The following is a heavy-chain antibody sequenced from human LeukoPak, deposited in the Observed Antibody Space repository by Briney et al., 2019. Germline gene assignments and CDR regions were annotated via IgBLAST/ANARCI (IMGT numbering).Heavy chain of an antibody. J-gene: IGHJ4*02. V-gene: IGHV1-2*02. CDR3: ARDIGDYYGSGSYWLL. CDR2: INPNSGGT. D-gene: IGHD3-10*01. Sequence: GASVKVSFKASGYTFTGYYMHWVRQAPGQGLEWMGWINPNSGGTKFAQKFQGRVTMTGDTSINTAYMEVSSLRSDDTAVYYCARDIGDYYGSGSYWLLWGQGTLVTVAS. CDR1: GYTFTGYY.